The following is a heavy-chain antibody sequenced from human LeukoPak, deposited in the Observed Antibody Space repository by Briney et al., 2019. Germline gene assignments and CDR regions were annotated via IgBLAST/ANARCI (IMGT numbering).Heavy chain of an antibody. CDR2: IYTSGST. Sequence: SETLSLTCTVSGGSISNYYWSWIRQPAGKGLEWIGRIYTSGSTNYNPSLKSRVTISVDTSKNQFSLKLSSVTAADTAVYYCARDYTEDSYYFDYWGQGTLVTVSS. J-gene: IGHJ4*02. V-gene: IGHV4-4*07. CDR3: ARDYTEDSYYFDY. CDR1: GGSISNYY. D-gene: IGHD2-2*02.